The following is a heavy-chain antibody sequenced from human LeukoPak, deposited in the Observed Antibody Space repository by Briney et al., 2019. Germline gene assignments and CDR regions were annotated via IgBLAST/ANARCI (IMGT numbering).Heavy chain of an antibody. CDR1: GFTFSNYW. CDR3: ARLVNRAFDV. D-gene: IGHD3-9*01. Sequence: PGGSLRLSCAASGFTFSNYWMSWVRQGPGKGLEWVANINADGSGTSYVDSVKGRFTISRDNAKNSLDLQVNSLRAEDTAVYYCARLVNRAFDVWGQGTMVIVSS. V-gene: IGHV3-7*05. CDR2: INADGSGT. J-gene: IGHJ3*01.